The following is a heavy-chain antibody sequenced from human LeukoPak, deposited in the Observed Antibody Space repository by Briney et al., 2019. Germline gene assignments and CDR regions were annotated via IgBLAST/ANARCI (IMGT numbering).Heavy chain of an antibody. J-gene: IGHJ4*02. CDR1: GFVVSGDY. D-gene: IGHD5-18*01. CDR2: IGFDGSDH. V-gene: IGHV3-30*02. Sequence: GGSLRLSCVVSGFVVSGDYMSWARQAPGKGLEWVAFIGFDGSDHSYADSVKGRFTISRDNSKNTLYLQMNSLRAEDTAVYYCAKDIRRGYNYGYDQFAYWGLGTLVTVSS. CDR3: AKDIRRGYNYGYDQFAY.